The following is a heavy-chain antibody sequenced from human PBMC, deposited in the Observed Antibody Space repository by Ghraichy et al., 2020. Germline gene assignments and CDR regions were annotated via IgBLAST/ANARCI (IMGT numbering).Heavy chain of an antibody. CDR3: AKVNGYSSGWWLDY. CDR1: GFTFSSYA. V-gene: IGHV3-23*01. D-gene: IGHD6-19*01. Sequence: WGSLRLSCAASGFTFSSYAMSWVRQAPGKGLEWVSAISGSGGSTYYADSVKGRFTISRDNSKNTLYLQMNSLRAEDTAVYYCAKVNGYSSGWWLDYWGQGTLVTVSS. CDR2: ISGSGGST. J-gene: IGHJ4*02.